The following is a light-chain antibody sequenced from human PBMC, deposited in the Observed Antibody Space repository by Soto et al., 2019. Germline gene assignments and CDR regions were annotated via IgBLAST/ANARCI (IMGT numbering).Light chain of an antibody. CDR2: DAS. V-gene: IGKV3-11*01. Sequence: EIVLTQSPVTLSLSPGERATLSCRASQSVSSYLAWYQQKPGQAPRLLIYDASNRATGIPARFSGSGSGTDFTLTISSLEPEDFAVYYCQQRLNWQVTFGQGTRL. CDR1: QSVSSY. CDR3: QQRLNWQVT. J-gene: IGKJ5*01.